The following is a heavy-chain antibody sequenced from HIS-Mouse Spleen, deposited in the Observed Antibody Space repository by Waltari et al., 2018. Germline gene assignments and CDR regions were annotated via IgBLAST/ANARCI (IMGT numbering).Heavy chain of an antibody. Sequence: EVQLVESGGGLVQPGGSLRLSCAASGFTFSSYDMHWVRQATGKGLGWGSAIGTAGDTYYPGSVKGRFTNSRENAKNSLYLQMNSLRAGDTAVYYCARGYSNYVPYFDYWGQGTLVTVSS. D-gene: IGHD4-4*01. J-gene: IGHJ4*02. CDR3: ARGYSNYVPYFDY. V-gene: IGHV3-13*01. CDR1: GFTFSSYD. CDR2: IGTAGDT.